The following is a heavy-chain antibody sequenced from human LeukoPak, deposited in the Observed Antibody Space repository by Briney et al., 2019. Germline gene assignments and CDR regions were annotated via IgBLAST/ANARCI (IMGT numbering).Heavy chain of an antibody. V-gene: IGHV4-59*08. J-gene: IGHJ4*02. CDR1: GGSISSYY. CDR3: ATSKLQLFPFDY. D-gene: IGHD3-10*01. CDR2: IYYRGGT. Sequence: PSETLSLTCTVSGGSISSYYWSWIRQPPGKGLEWIGNIYYRGGTNYNPSLKSRLTISVDTSKNQFSLKLSSVTAADTAVYYCATSKLQLFPFDYWGQGTLVTVSP.